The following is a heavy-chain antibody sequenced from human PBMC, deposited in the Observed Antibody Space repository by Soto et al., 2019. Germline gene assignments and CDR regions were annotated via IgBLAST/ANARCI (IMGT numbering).Heavy chain of an antibody. CDR2: IGAYNGNT. D-gene: IGHD6-13*01. V-gene: IGHV1-18*01. J-gene: IGHJ4*02. Sequence: GASVKVCCKASVYTFTSYGISWVRQAPGQGLEWMGWIGAYNGNTNYAQKLQGRVTMTTDTSTSTAYMELRSLRSDDTAVYYCARVIVKQLVPDYWGQGTLVTVSS. CDR1: VYTFTSYG. CDR3: ARVIVKQLVPDY.